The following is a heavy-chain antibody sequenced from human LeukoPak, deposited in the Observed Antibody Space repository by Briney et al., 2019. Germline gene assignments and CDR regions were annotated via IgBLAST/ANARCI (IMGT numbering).Heavy chain of an antibody. V-gene: IGHV1-2*02. CDR2: INPNSGGT. Sequence: ASVKVSCKASGYTFTGYYMHWVRQAPGQGLEWMGWINPNSGGTNYAQKFQGRVTMTRDTSISTAYMELSRLRSDDTAVYYCARGLGYCSGGSCYRDAFDIWGQGTMVTVSS. CDR3: ARGLGYCSGGSCYRDAFDI. CDR1: GYTFTGYY. J-gene: IGHJ3*02. D-gene: IGHD2-15*01.